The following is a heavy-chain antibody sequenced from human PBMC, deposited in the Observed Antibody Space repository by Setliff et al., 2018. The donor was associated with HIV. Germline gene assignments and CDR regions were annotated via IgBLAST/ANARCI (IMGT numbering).Heavy chain of an antibody. CDR1: GFTFSSYS. CDR2: ITSSSSYI. V-gene: IGHV3-21*01. J-gene: IGHJ4*02. Sequence: LRLSCAASGFTFSSYSMNWVRQAPGKGLEWVSSITSSSSYIYYADSVEGRFTISRDNAKNSLYLQMNSLRAEDTAVYYCARKPRDGYYIDYWGQGTLGTSPQ. CDR3: ARKPRDGYYIDY. D-gene: IGHD3-10*01.